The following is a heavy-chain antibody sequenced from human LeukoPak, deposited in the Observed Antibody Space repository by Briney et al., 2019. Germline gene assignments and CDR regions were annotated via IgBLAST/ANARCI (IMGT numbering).Heavy chain of an antibody. J-gene: IGHJ4*02. D-gene: IGHD3-3*01. CDR2: IYHSGST. CDR1: GYSISSEYY. V-gene: IGHV4-38-2*01. Sequence: SETLSLTCAVSGYSISSEYYWGWSRQPPGKGLEWIGSIYHSGSTYYNPSLKSRVTMPVDTSKNQFSLKLTSVTAADTAVYYCARQNGFGEEFDYWGQGTLVTVSS. CDR3: ARQNGFGEEFDY.